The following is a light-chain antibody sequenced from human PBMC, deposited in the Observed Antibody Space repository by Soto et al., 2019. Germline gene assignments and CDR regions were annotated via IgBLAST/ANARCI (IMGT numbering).Light chain of an antibody. CDR3: QQRSNWSWT. CDR1: QSVSSN. J-gene: IGKJ1*01. CDR2: GAS. Sequence: EIVFTQSPSTLSFSPGERATLSCRASQSVSSNLAWYQQKPGQAPRLLIYGASTRATGIPARFSGSGSGTDFTLTISSLEPEDFAVYYCQQRSNWSWTFGQGTKVDI. V-gene: IGKV3-11*01.